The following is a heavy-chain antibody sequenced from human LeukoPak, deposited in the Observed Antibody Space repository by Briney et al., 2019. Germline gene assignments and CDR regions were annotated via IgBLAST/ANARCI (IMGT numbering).Heavy chain of an antibody. CDR1: GFTFSSYG. J-gene: IGHJ5*02. CDR3: AKDLQWGTIFGVVNWFDP. CDR2: IRYDGSNK. Sequence: PGGSLRLSCAASGFTFSSYGMHWVRQAPGKGLEWVAFIRYDGSNKYYADSVKGRFTISRDNSKNTLYLQMNSLRAEDTAVYYCAKDLQWGTIFGVVNWFDPWGQGTLVTVSS. V-gene: IGHV3-30*02. D-gene: IGHD3-3*01.